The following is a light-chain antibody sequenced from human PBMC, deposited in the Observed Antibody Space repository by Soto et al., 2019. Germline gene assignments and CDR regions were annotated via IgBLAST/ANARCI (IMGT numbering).Light chain of an antibody. CDR2: NNN. J-gene: IGLJ3*02. CDR1: TYNIGGNP. Sequence: SVLDQRPSGTGGRGQRATFSFSGITYNIGGNPVNWYQQLPGTAPKLLIYNNNQRPSGVPDRFSGSKSGTSASLAISGLKYEDEADYYCAAWHDSLNGPVFGGGTKVTVL. V-gene: IGLV1-44*01. CDR3: AAWHDSLNGPV.